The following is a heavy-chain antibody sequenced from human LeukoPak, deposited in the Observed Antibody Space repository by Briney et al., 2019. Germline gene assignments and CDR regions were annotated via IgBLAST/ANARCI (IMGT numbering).Heavy chain of an antibody. CDR3: ARVGGYSYDLDY. V-gene: IGHV3-21*01. CDR2: ISSSSKYI. D-gene: IGHD5-18*01. J-gene: IGHJ4*02. CDR1: GFTFSSCS. Sequence: GGSLRLSCAASGFTFSSCSMNWVRQAPGKWLEWVSSISSSSKYIYYADSVKGRFTISRDNAKNSLYLQMNRLRAEDTAVYYCARVGGYSYDLDYWGQGTLVTVSS.